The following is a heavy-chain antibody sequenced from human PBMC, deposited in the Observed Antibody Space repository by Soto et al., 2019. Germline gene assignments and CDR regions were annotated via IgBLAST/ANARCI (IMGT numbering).Heavy chain of an antibody. V-gene: IGHV3-23*01. CDR2: ISRYGDFT. CDR1: GFTFNIYA. J-gene: IGHJ4*02. Sequence: EVQLLESGGDLIQPGGSLRLSCAASGFTFNIYAMTWVRQAPGKGLEWVSAISRYGDFTYYADSVEGRFTISRDNSKNTLYSQMNSLRAEDTAVYYCAKDRYLDHDSRGYLFDNWGQGTLVTVSS. CDR3: AKDRYLDHDSRGYLFDN. D-gene: IGHD3-22*01.